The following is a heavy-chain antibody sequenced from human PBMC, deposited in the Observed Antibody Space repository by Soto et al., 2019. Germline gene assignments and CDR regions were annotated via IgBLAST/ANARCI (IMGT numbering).Heavy chain of an antibody. CDR2: FDPEDGET. V-gene: IGHV1-24*01. CDR3: ATNQDDFWSGSYGMDV. CDR1: GYTLTELS. J-gene: IGHJ6*02. Sequence: ASVKVSWKVSGYTLTELSMHWVRQAPGKGLEWMGGFDPEDGETIYAQKFQGRVTMTEDTSTDTAYMELSSLRSEDTAVYYCATNQDDFWSGSYGMDVWGQGTTVTVS. D-gene: IGHD3-3*01.